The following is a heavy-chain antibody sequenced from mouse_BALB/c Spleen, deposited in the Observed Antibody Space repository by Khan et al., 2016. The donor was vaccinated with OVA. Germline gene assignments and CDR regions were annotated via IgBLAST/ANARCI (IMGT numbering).Heavy chain of an antibody. CDR2: IYPGCGNT. D-gene: IGHD1-1*01. V-gene: IGHV1-77*01. CDR3: ARSGFGSLGY. CDR1: GYTFADYV. J-gene: IGHJ2*01. Sequence: QVRLQQSGPGLVKPGASVKMSCKASGYTFADYVLNWVKQTAGPGLEWIGQIYPGCGNTYYNEKFTGIATLTLDESSTTAYMQLSSLTAEDSAVYFCARSGFGSLGYWGQGTTLTVSS.